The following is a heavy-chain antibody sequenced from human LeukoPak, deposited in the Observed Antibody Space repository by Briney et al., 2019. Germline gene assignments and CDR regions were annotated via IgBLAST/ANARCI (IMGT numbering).Heavy chain of an antibody. CDR3: ARGSGRYYYYGVDV. J-gene: IGHJ6*02. CDR2: IYYSGTISGST. CDR1: GGSIRSSS. D-gene: IGHD7-27*01. V-gene: IGHV4-59*01. Sequence: SETLSLTCTASGGSIRSSSWSWIRQPPGKGLEWIAHIYYSGTISGSTNYTPSLKSRVTISVDTSKNQFCLQVRSVTAADTAVYYCARGSGRYYYYGVDVWGQGTTVTVSS.